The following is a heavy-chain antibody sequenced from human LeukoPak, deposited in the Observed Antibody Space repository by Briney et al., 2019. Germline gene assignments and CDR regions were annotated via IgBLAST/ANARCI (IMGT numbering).Heavy chain of an antibody. D-gene: IGHD6-25*01. J-gene: IGHJ4*02. CDR2: IYYSGST. V-gene: IGHV4-59*01. Sequence: SETLSLTCTVSGGSISSYYWSWIRQPPGKGLEWMGYIYYSGSTNYNPSLKSRVTISVDTSKNQFSLKLSSVTAADTAVYYCASRPRIAAIPFDYWGQGTLVTVSS. CDR1: GGSISSYY. CDR3: ASRPRIAAIPFDY.